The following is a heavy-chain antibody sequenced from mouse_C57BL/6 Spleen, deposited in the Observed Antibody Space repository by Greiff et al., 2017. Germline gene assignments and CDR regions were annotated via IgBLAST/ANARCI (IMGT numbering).Heavy chain of an antibody. J-gene: IGHJ2*01. CDR3: ARNYYGTLDY. D-gene: IGHD1-1*01. V-gene: IGHV1-26*01. Sequence: EVQLQQSGPELVKPGASVKISCKASGYTFTDYYMNWVQQSHGKSLEWIGDINPNNGGTSYNQKFKGNATLTVDKSSSTAYMELRSLTSEDSAVYYCARNYYGTLDYWGQGTTLTVSS. CDR2: INPNNGGT. CDR1: GYTFTDYY.